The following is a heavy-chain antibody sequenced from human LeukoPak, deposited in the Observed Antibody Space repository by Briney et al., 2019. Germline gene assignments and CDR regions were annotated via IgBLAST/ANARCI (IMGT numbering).Heavy chain of an antibody. CDR3: AEDRHRGGYDPDGMDV. CDR1: GFIFSTYG. Sequence: GGSLRLSCVASGFIFSTYGMNWVRQAPGKGLEWVAVISYEGGNKDYSDSVEGRFTISRDNSKSTLYLQLNSLRADDTAVYYCAEDRHRGGYDPDGMDVWGQGTTVTVSS. V-gene: IGHV3-30*18. D-gene: IGHD5-24*01. J-gene: IGHJ6*02. CDR2: ISYEGGNK.